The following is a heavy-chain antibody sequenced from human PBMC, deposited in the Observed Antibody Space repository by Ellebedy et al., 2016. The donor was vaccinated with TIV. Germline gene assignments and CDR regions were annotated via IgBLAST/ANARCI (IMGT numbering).Heavy chain of an antibody. CDR1: GYTFTSYD. D-gene: IGHD4-17*01. Sequence: ASVKVSCXASGYTFTSYDINWVRQATGQGLEWMGWMNPNSGNTGYAQKFQDWVTMTRDTSISTAYMELSSLKSDDTAIYYCARESDDYGDYFDYWGQGTLVTVSS. J-gene: IGHJ4*02. CDR3: ARESDDYGDYFDY. CDR2: MNPNSGNT. V-gene: IGHV1-8*01.